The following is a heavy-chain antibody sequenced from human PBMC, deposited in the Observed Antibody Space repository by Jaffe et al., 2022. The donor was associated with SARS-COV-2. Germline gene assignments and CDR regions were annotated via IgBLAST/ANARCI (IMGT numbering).Heavy chain of an antibody. CDR2: IWYDGSNK. J-gene: IGHJ6*02. CDR3: ARDLAYSSSSIDYYYGMDV. Sequence: QVQLVESGGGVVQPGRSLRLSCAASGFTFSSYGMHWVRQAPGKGLEWVAVIWYDGSNKYYADSVKGRFTISRDNSKNTLYLQMNSLRAEDTAVYYCARDLAYSSSSIDYYYGMDVWGQGTTVTVSS. D-gene: IGHD6-6*01. V-gene: IGHV3-33*01. CDR1: GFTFSSYG.